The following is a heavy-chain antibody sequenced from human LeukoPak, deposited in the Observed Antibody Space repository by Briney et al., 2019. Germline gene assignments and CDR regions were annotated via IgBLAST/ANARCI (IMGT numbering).Heavy chain of an antibody. V-gene: IGHV3-23*01. CDR1: GFTFSSYA. CDR2: ISGSGGST. Sequence: GGSLRLSCAASGFTFSSYAMSWVRQAPGKGLEWVSAISGSGGSTYYADSVKGRFTISRDNAKNSLYLQMNSLRAEDTAVYYCAREHNLIAVAGMGQWGIFDYWGQGTLVTVSS. J-gene: IGHJ4*02. CDR3: AREHNLIAVAGMGQWGIFDY. D-gene: IGHD6-19*01.